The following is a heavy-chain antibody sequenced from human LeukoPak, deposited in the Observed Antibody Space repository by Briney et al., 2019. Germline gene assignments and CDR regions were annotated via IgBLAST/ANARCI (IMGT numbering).Heavy chain of an antibody. CDR3: ARAAWLWDP. CDR2: IKQDGSEK. CDR1: GFTFSSYW. D-gene: IGHD3-22*01. Sequence: GGSLRLSCVASGFTFSSYWMSWVRQAPGKGLEWVANIKQDGSEKYYVDSAKGRFTISRDNAKNSLYLQMNSLRAEDTAVYYCARAAWLWDPWGQGTLVTVSS. V-gene: IGHV3-7*01. J-gene: IGHJ5*02.